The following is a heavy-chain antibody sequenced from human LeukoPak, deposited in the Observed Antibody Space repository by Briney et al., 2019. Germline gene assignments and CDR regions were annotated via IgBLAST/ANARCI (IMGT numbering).Heavy chain of an antibody. J-gene: IGHJ4*02. D-gene: IGHD3-3*01. CDR2: INPSGGST. Sequence: ASVKVSCKASGYTFTSYYMHWVRQAPGQGLEWMGIINPSGGSTSYAQKFQGRVTMTRDTSTSTVYMELSSLRPEDTAVYYCARGPLGNYDFWSGPQDFGYWGQGTLVTVSS. CDR1: GYTFTSYY. CDR3: ARGPLGNYDFWSGPQDFGY. V-gene: IGHV1-46*01.